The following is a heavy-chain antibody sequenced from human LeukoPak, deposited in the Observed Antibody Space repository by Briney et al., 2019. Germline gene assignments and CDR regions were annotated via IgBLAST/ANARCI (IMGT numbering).Heavy chain of an antibody. CDR3: ARAHRSGSLDN. J-gene: IGHJ4*02. Sequence: GGSLRLSCAASGFTFSSYWEHWVRQAPGKGLVWVSRINTDGSTTGYADAVKGRFTISRDNAKNTLYLQMNSLRAEDTAVYYCARAHRSGSLDNWGQGTLVTVSS. CDR1: GFTFSSYW. D-gene: IGHD1-26*01. V-gene: IGHV3-74*01. CDR2: INTDGSTT.